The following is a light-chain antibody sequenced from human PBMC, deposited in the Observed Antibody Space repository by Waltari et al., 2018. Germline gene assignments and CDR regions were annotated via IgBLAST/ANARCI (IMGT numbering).Light chain of an antibody. CDR2: GKN. J-gene: IGLJ2*01. CDR3: NSRDSSGNVI. V-gene: IGLV3-19*01. CDR1: SLRSYY. Sequence: SSELTQDPAVSVALGQTVRITCQGDSLRSYYPSWYQQKPGQAPVLVFYGKNNRPSGIPDRFSGSSSGNTASLTITGAQAEDEADFYCNSRDSSGNVIFGGGTKLTVL.